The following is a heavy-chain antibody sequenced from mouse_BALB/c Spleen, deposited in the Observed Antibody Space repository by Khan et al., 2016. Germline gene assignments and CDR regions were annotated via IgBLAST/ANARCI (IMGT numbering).Heavy chain of an antibody. J-gene: IGHJ2*01. Sequence: EVQLQESGPSLVKPSQTLSLTCSVTGDSITSCYWNWIRKFPGNKLEYMGYISYSGSTHYNPSLKSRISITRDTSKNQYYLQLNSVTTGDTATYYCATYDGYLFDYWGQGTTLTVSS. CDR1: GDSITSCY. D-gene: IGHD2-3*01. CDR2: ISYSGST. CDR3: ATYDGYLFDY. V-gene: IGHV3-8*02.